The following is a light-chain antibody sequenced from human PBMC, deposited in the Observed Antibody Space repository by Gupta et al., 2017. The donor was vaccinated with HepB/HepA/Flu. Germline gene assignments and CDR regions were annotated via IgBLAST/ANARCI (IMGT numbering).Light chain of an antibody. CDR3: AEWDDSLSACV. V-gene: IGLV1-44*01. CDR1: SSNIGSNT. Sequence: QPVLTQPPSASGTPGQRVTISCSGSSSNIGSNTASWYQQVPGTAPKLLIYNNDHRPSGVPDRLSGSKSGTSASLAISGLQSEDEADYYCAEWDDSLSACVFGGGTKLTVL. CDR2: NND. J-gene: IGLJ2*01.